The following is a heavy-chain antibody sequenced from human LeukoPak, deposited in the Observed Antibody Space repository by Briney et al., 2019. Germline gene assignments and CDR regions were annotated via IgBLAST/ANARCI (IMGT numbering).Heavy chain of an antibody. CDR2: IIPIFVTA. Sequence: SVKVSCKASGGTFSRYAISWVRQAPGQGLEWMGGIIPIFVTANYAQKFQGRVTITTDESTSTAYMELSSLRSEDTAVYYCARDLVTFGGVIAPFNYWGQGTLVTVSS. V-gene: IGHV1-69*05. D-gene: IGHD3-16*02. CDR3: ARDLVTFGGVIAPFNY. J-gene: IGHJ4*02. CDR1: GGTFSRYA.